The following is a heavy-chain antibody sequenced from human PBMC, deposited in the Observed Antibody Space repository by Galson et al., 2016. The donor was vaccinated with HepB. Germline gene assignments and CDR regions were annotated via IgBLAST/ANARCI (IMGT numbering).Heavy chain of an antibody. V-gene: IGHV3-73*01. CDR1: GFTFSDAA. CDR2: IRTEPFNYAT. D-gene: IGHD6-13*01. Sequence: SLRLSCAASGFTFSDAAMYWVRQASGKGLEFVGRIRTEPFNYATIYGASVKGRFTISRDDSKSTVYLQMNSLKTEESAVYYCTRQGKTSFAGTGFDYWGQGARGTVSS. CDR3: TRQGKTSFAGTGFDY. J-gene: IGHJ4*02.